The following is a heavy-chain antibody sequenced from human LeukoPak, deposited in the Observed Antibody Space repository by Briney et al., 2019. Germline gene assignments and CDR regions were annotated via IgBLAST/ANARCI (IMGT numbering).Heavy chain of an antibody. Sequence: SETLSLTCTVSGDSISSYYWNWIRQPPGKGREWIGYIYYSGSTNYNPSLKSRVTISVDTSKNQFSLKLSSVTAADTAVYYCARGSMVRCLDVWGQGTTVIVSS. CDR1: GDSISSYY. CDR3: ARGSMVRCLDV. V-gene: IGHV4-59*08. J-gene: IGHJ6*02. D-gene: IGHD3-10*01. CDR2: IYYSGST.